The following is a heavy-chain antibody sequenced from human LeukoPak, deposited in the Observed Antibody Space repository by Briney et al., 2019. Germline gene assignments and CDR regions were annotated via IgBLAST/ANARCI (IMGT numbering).Heavy chain of an antibody. J-gene: IGHJ4*02. CDR2: IFYSGST. Sequence: SETLSLTCTVSAGSISSSNYYWGWIRQPPVKGLEWIGSIFYSGSTYYNPSLKSRVTISVDTSKNQFSLKLSSVTAADTAVYYCARHGGDNFFFDYWGQGTLVTVSS. D-gene: IGHD2-21*02. CDR3: ARHGGDNFFFDY. CDR1: AGSISSSNYY. V-gene: IGHV4-39*01.